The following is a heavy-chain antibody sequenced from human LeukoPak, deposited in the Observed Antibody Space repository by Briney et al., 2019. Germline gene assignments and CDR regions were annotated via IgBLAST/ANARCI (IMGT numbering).Heavy chain of an antibody. CDR2: ISSSGTTI. CDR3: ARGGYSSSWSYFDY. Sequence: GGSLRLSCAASGFTFSSSSMNWVRQAPGKGLEWVSYISSSGTTIYYADSVKGRFTISRDNAKNSLYLQMNSLRAEDTAVYYCARGGYSSSWSYFDYWGQGTLVTVSS. V-gene: IGHV3-48*04. CDR1: GFTFSSSS. D-gene: IGHD6-13*01. J-gene: IGHJ4*02.